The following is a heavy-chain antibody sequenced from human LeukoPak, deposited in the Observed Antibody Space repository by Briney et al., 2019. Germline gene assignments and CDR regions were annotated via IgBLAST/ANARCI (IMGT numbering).Heavy chain of an antibody. CDR1: GFTFSSSW. CDR2: IYEDGST. Sequence: GGSLRLSCAASGFTFSSSWMTWVRQAPGKGLEWVSVIYEDGSTYYADSVKGRFIISRDNPKNTLYLQMNSPRVEDTAVYYCARDHRIGGSWGQGTLVTVSS. V-gene: IGHV3-53*01. J-gene: IGHJ4*02. CDR3: ARDHRIGGS. D-gene: IGHD3-16*01.